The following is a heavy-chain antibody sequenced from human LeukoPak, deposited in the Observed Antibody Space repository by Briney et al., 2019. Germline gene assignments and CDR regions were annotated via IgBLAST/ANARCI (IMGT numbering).Heavy chain of an antibody. J-gene: IGHJ6*03. CDR2: ISYDGSNK. Sequence: PGGSLRFSCAASGFTFSSYAMHWVRQAPGKGLEWVAVISYDGSNKYYADSVEGRFTISRDNSKNTLYLQMNSLRAEDTAVYYCARESGSSRSYYMDVWGKGTTVTVSS. D-gene: IGHD6-13*01. CDR1: GFTFSSYA. V-gene: IGHV3-30*04. CDR3: ARESGSSRSYYMDV.